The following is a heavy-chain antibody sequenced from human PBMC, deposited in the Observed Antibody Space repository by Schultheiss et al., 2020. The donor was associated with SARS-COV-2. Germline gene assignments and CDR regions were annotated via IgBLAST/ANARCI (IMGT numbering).Heavy chain of an antibody. CDR1: GYTFTSYY. CDR3: ARGYCTNGVCSPFDY. J-gene: IGHJ4*02. Sequence: ASVKVSCKASGYTFTSYYMHWVRQAPGQGLEWMGIINPSGGSTSYAQKFQGWVTMTRDTSISTAYMELSRLRSDDTAVYYCARGYCTNGVCSPFDYWGQGTLVTVSS. CDR2: INPSGGST. V-gene: IGHV1-2*04. D-gene: IGHD2-8*01.